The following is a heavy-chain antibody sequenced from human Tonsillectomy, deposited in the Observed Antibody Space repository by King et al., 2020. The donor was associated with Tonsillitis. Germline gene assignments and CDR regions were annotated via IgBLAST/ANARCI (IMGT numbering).Heavy chain of an antibody. V-gene: IGHV3-13*05. CDR2: VGAAGDP. J-gene: IGHJ4*02. CDR3: ARGTNGMLDY. D-gene: IGHD2-8*01. CDR1: GFTFTNYD. Sequence: EQLVQSGGGLVQPGGSLRLSCAASGFTFTNYDMHWVRQATGKGLEWVSPVGAAGDPYYPASVKGRFTISRENAKNSLYLQMNSLRAGDTAVYYCARGTNGMLDYWGQGTLVTVSS.